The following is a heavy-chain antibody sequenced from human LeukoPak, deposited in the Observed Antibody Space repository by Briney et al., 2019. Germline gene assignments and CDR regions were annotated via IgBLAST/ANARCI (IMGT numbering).Heavy chain of an antibody. D-gene: IGHD3-10*01. J-gene: IGHJ5*02. Sequence: SETLSLTCTVSGGSISSYYWSWIRQPPGKGLEWIGYIYYTGITNYNPSLKSRVTILVDTSKNQFSLKLRSVTAADTAVYYCARDRGFGDSWFDPWGQGTLVTVSS. CDR3: ARDRGFGDSWFDP. CDR1: GGSISSYY. CDR2: IYYTGIT. V-gene: IGHV4-59*01.